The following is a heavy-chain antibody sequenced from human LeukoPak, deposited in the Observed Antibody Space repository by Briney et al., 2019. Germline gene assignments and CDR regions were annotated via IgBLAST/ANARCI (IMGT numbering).Heavy chain of an antibody. J-gene: IGHJ4*02. CDR2: IRSKANSYAT. Sequence: GGSLRLSCAASGFTFNNYAMHWVRQAPGKGLEWVGRIRSKANSYATVYAASVKGRFTISRDDSKNTAYLQMNSLKTEDTAVYYCTSGLSVRRSNNTPVDYWGQGTLVTVSS. CDR1: GFTFNNYA. V-gene: IGHV3-73*01. D-gene: IGHD1-1*01. CDR3: TSGLSVRRSNNTPVDY.